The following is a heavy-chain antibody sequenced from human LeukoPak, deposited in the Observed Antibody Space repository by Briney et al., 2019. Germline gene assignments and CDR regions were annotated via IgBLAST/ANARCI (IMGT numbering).Heavy chain of an antibody. J-gene: IGHJ4*02. Sequence: GGSLRLSCAASGVTFSYYWMHWVRQAPGKGLVWVSRIDADGSSATYADSVKGRFTISRDNAKNTLYLQKNSLRAEDTAVYYCAREGGYDPFEYWGQGTLVTVSS. CDR3: AREGGYDPFEY. V-gene: IGHV3-74*01. CDR1: GVTFSYYW. D-gene: IGHD5-12*01. CDR2: IDADGSSA.